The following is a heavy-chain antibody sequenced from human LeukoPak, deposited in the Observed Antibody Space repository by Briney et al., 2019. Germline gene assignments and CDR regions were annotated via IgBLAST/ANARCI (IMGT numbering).Heavy chain of an antibody. Sequence: GGSLRLSCAASGFTFSSYNMNWVRQAPGKGLEWVSYISGRGNTIKYADSVKGRFTISRDNAKSSASLQMNSLRVDDTAVYYCARAYTNGDYLDYWGQGTLVTVSS. J-gene: IGHJ4*02. CDR3: ARAYTNGDYLDY. D-gene: IGHD4-17*01. CDR2: ISGRGNTI. CDR1: GFTFSSYN. V-gene: IGHV3-48*04.